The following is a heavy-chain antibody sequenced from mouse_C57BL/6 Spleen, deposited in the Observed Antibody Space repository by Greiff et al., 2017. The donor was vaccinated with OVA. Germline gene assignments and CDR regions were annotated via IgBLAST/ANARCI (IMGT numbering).Heavy chain of an antibody. CDR1: GFSLTSYA. V-gene: IGHV2-9-1*01. J-gene: IGHJ1*03. CDR2: IWTGGGT. Sequence: QVQLKESGPGLVAPSQSLSITCTVSGFSLTSYAISWVRQPPGKGLEWLGVIWTGGGTNYNSALKSRLSISKDNSKSQVFLKMNSLQTDDTARYDCARNYDGYYKGYFDVWGTGTTVTVSS. CDR3: ARNYDGYYKGYFDV. D-gene: IGHD2-3*01.